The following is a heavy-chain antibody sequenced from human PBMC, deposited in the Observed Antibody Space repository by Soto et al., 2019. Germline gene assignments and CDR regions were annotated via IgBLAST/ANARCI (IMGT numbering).Heavy chain of an antibody. J-gene: IGHJ6*02. Sequence: PGGSLRLSCAASGFTFSSYGMHWVRQAPGKGLEWVAVIWYDGSNKYYADSVKGRFTISRDNSKNTLYLQMNSLRAEDTAVYYCARDRRTVTTTVYYYYYYGMDVWGQGTTVTVS. D-gene: IGHD4-4*01. V-gene: IGHV3-33*01. CDR1: GFTFSSYG. CDR2: IWYDGSNK. CDR3: ARDRRTVTTTVYYYYYYGMDV.